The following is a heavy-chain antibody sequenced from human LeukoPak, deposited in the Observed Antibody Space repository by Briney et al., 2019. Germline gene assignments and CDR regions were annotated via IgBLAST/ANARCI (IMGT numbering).Heavy chain of an antibody. D-gene: IGHD6-6*01. V-gene: IGHV3-53*01. Sequence: GGSLRLSCAASGFTVSSNYMSWVRQAPGKGLEWVSVIYSGGSTYYADSVKGRFTISRDNSKNTLYLQMNSLRAEDTAVYYCVSQSSSVFYFDYWGQGTLVTVSS. CDR1: GFTVSSNY. CDR2: IYSGGST. J-gene: IGHJ4*02. CDR3: VSQSSSVFYFDY.